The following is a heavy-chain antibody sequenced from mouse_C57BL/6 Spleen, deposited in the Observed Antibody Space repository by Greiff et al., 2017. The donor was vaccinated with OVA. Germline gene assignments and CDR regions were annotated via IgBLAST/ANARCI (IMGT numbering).Heavy chain of an antibody. Sequence: VKLMESGPELVKPGASVKISCKASGYAFSSSWMNWVKQRPGKGLEWIGRIYPGDGDTNYNGKFKGKATLTADKSSSTAYMQLSSLTSEDSAVYFGARSYYGSYYAMDYWGQGTSVTVSS. CDR3: ARSYYGSYYAMDY. CDR2: IYPGDGDT. V-gene: IGHV1-82*01. D-gene: IGHD1-1*01. J-gene: IGHJ4*01. CDR1: GYAFSSSW.